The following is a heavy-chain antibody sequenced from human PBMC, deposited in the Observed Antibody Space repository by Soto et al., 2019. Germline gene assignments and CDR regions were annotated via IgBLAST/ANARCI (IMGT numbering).Heavy chain of an antibody. CDR3: ARGQLGSSGYDSVSPHYYYGMDV. J-gene: IGHJ6*02. D-gene: IGHD5-12*01. V-gene: IGHV1-69*13. Sequence: GASVKVSCKASGGTFSSYAISWVRQAPGQGLEWMGGIIPIFGTANYAQKFQGRVTITADESTSTAYMELSSLRSEDTAVYYCARGQLGSSGYDSVSPHYYYGMDVCGQRTTVTVSS. CDR2: IIPIFGTA. CDR1: GGTFSSYA.